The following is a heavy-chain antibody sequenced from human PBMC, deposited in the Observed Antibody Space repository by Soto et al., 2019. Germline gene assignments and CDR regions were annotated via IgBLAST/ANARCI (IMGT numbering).Heavy chain of an antibody. V-gene: IGHV3-23*01. CDR3: AKEKIASTVADFFDY. CDR1: GFTFNNYA. D-gene: IGHD2-21*01. J-gene: IGHJ4*02. Sequence: EVHLLESGGGLVQPGGSLRLSCEASGFTFNNYAMTWVRQTPGKGLQWVSTITGSGSTTFYADSVRGRFTISRDNSKNSLYLQMNSRRAEDTALYYCAKEKIASTVADFFDYWGQGTLVTVYS. CDR2: ITGSGSTT.